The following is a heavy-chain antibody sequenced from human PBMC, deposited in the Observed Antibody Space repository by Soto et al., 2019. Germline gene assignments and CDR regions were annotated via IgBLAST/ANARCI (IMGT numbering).Heavy chain of an antibody. J-gene: IGHJ6*02. CDR2: IYPGDSHT. D-gene: IGHD2-15*01. V-gene: IGHV5-51*01. Sequence: GASLKISCKTSGYTSTDYWNGWERQMPGKGLEWVGIIYPGDSHTRYNPSFRGLVTISADTSISTAYLKWSSLNVSDSAMYYWVKYNCDAFTCYSCMGSYHYAIDVWGQGITVTFSS. CDR3: VKYNCDAFTCYSCMGSYHYAIDV. CDR1: GYTSTDYW.